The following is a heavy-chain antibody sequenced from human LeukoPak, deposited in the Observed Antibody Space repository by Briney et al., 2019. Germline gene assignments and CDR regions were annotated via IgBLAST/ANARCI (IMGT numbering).Heavy chain of an antibody. V-gene: IGHV3-21*01. D-gene: IGHD6-19*01. CDR2: ISSSSSYI. CDR3: ARGFLLSSGGFDY. J-gene: IGHJ4*02. Sequence: GGSLRLSCAASGFTFSSYSMNWVRQAPGEGLEWVSSISSSSSYIYYADSVKGRFTISRDNAKNSLYLQMNSLRAEDTAVYYCARGFLLSSGGFDYWGQGTLVTVSS. CDR1: GFTFSSYS.